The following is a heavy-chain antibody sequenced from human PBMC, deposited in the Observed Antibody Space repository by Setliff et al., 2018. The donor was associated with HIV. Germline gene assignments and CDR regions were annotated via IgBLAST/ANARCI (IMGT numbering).Heavy chain of an antibody. J-gene: IGHJ4*02. CDR3: ARDPLPDFRGWRH. V-gene: IGHV3-7*01. CDR1: GFTFSSYW. Sequence: GGSLRLSCAASGFTFSSYWMSWVRQAPGKGPEWVANIKTDGSEKFYVDSVKGRFTISRDNAKNSLYLQMNSLRGEDTAVYYCARDPLPDFRGWRHWGQGTLVTVSS. D-gene: IGHD3-10*01. CDR2: IKTDGSEK.